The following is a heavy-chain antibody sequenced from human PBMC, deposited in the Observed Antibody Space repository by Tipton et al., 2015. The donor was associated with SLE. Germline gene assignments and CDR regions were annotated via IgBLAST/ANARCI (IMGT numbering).Heavy chain of an antibody. CDR2: VYYTGNT. J-gene: IGHJ6*02. CDR3: ASVVTVGATHYYDMDV. D-gene: IGHD2-15*01. Sequence: TLSLTCIVSGDSISSSSYYWGWIRQPPGKGLEWVGTVYYTGNTFYNPSLKSRVTILVDTSKNQFSLKLSSVTAADTAVYYCASVVTVGATHYYDMDVWGQGTTVTVSS. V-gene: IGHV4-39*07. CDR1: GDSISSSSYY.